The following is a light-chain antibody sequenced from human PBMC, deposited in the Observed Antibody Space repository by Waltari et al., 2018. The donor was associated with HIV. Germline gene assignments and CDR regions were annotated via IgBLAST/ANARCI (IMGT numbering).Light chain of an antibody. V-gene: IGLV1-47*01. CDR1: SSNIGSSY. CDR3: AAWDDRLSGPI. Sequence: QSVLTQPPSVFGTPGQRVTLSCSGSSSNIGSSYVYWYRQLPGTAPRVVISRHNQRPSAFPDRFSGSKSGTSASLAISGLRSDDEADYYCAAWDDRLSGPIFGGGTKLTVL. J-gene: IGLJ2*01. CDR2: RHN.